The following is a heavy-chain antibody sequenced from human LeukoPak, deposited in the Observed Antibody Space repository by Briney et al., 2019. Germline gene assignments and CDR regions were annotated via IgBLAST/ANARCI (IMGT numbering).Heavy chain of an antibody. CDR2: VNPNSGGT. Sequence: ASVKVSCKASGYTFTGYYMHWVRQAPGRGLEWMGWVNPNSGGTNYAQKFQGWVTMTRDTSISTAYMELSRLRSDDTAVYYCARDRPSRHYDILTGYPKATYYFDYWGQGTLVTVSS. V-gene: IGHV1-2*04. D-gene: IGHD3-9*01. CDR3: ARDRPSRHYDILTGYPKATYYFDY. CDR1: GYTFTGYY. J-gene: IGHJ4*02.